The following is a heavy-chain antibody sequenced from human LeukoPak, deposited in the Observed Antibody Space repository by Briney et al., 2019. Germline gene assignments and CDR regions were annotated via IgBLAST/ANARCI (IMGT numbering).Heavy chain of an antibody. D-gene: IGHD2-21*01. J-gene: IGHJ4*02. V-gene: IGHV3-9*01. Sequence: GGSLRLSCAASGFTFSSYSMNWVRQAPGKGLEWVSGISWNSGSIGYADSVKGRFTISRDNAKNSLYLQMNSLRAEDTALYYCAKIALEDGTGYWGQGTLVTVSS. CDR2: ISWNSGSI. CDR1: GFTFSSYS. CDR3: AKIALEDGTGY.